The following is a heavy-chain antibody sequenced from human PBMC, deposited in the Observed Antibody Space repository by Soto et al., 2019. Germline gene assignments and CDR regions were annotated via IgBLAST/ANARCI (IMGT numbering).Heavy chain of an antibody. CDR1: GYTFTGYY. CDR2: INPNSGGT. J-gene: IGHJ6*03. Sequence: ASVKVSCKASGYTFTGYYMHWVRQAPGQGLEWMGWINPNSGGTNYAQKFQGWVTMTRDTSISTAYMELSRLRSDDTAVYYCARDRLLWFGELLSLYRPAFYMDVWGKGTTVTVS. CDR3: ARDRLLWFGELLSLYRPAFYMDV. D-gene: IGHD3-10*01. V-gene: IGHV1-2*04.